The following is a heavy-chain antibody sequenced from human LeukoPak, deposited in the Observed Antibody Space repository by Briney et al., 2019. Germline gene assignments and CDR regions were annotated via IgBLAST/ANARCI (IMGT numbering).Heavy chain of an antibody. CDR3: ARVQLERWPDY. J-gene: IGHJ4*02. V-gene: IGHV1-18*01. D-gene: IGHD1-1*01. CDR2: ISAYNGST. CDR1: GYTFTSYG. Sequence: ASAKVSCKASGYTFTSYGISWVRQAPGQGLEWMGWISAYNGSTNYAQKLQGRVTMTTDTSTSTACMELRSLRSDDTAVYYCARVQLERWPDYWGQGTLVTVSS.